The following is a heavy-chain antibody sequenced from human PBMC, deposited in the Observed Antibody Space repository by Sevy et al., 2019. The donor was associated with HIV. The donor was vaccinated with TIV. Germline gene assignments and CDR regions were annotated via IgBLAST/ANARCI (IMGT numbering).Heavy chain of an antibody. J-gene: IGHJ6*02. CDR2: ISSDGSYR. D-gene: IGHD3-16*01. CDR3: AKNRPPGGSLFSRHGMDV. CDR1: GFTFGTYD. V-gene: IGHV3-30*18. Sequence: GGSLRLSCAASGFTFGTYDMHWVRQAPGKGLEWVEIISSDGSYRYYADSVRGRFSMSRDNSKNTMYLQISGLLIEDTAVYYCAKNRPPGGSLFSRHGMDVWGRGTTVTVSS.